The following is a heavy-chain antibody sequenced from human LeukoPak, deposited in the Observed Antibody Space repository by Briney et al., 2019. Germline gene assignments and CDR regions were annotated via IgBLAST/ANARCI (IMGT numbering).Heavy chain of an antibody. D-gene: IGHD3-3*01. J-gene: IGHJ4*02. V-gene: IGHV4-34*01. CDR3: ARGSRRFLEWLLLEFGFDY. CDR1: GGSFSGYY. CDR2: TNHSGGT. Sequence: SETLSLTCAVYGGSFSGYYWSWIRQPPRKGLEWIGATNHSGGTNYNPSLKIRVTISVDTSKNQFSLKLSSVTAAGTAVYYCARGSRRFLEWLLLEFGFDYWGQGTLVTVSS.